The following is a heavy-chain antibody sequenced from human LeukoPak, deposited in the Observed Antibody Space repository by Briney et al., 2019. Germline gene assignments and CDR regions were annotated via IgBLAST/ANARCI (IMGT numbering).Heavy chain of an antibody. D-gene: IGHD3-22*01. CDR1: GFTFSSYA. CDR2: ISGSGGST. J-gene: IGHJ4*02. Sequence: QPGGSLRLSCAASGFTFSSYAMSWVRQAPGKGLEWVSAISGSGGSTYYADSVKGRFTISRDNAKNSLYLQMNSLRAEDTAVYYCARDSYDSSGYLPMDYWGQGTLVTVSS. CDR3: ARDSYDSSGYLPMDY. V-gene: IGHV3-23*01.